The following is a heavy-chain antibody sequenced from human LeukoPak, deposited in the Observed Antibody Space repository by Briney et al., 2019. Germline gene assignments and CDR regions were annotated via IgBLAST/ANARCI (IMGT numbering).Heavy chain of an antibody. V-gene: IGHV4-34*01. J-gene: IGHJ3*01. CDR1: GGYLRVHH. Sequence: AETLSLTCAVYGGYLRVHHERGIPHPPGKGLEWIGEINHSGSTNYHPSLTSRVTMSVDTSKNQFSLRLSSVTAADTAVSYCARGGVRGVISAADVWGRGTMVSVSS. CDR2: INHSGST. D-gene: IGHD3-10*01. CDR3: ARGGVRGVISAADV.